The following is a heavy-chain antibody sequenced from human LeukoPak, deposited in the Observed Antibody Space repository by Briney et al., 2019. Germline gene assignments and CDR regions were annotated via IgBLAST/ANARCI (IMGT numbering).Heavy chain of an antibody. CDR3: ARDSGWELRHLFFDE. D-gene: IGHD1-26*01. J-gene: IGHJ4*02. Sequence: ASVKVSCKASGYTFGSYGITWVRRAPGQGLEWMGWISPSNGDTSYAQKVQDRVTMTTDTSTTTVYMELRSLTSDDTATYYCARDSGWELRHLFFDESGQGTLVTVSS. V-gene: IGHV1-18*04. CDR2: ISPSNGDT. CDR1: GYTFGSYG.